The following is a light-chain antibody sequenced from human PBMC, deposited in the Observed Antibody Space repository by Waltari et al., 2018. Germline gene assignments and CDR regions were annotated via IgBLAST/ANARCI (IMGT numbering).Light chain of an antibody. CDR1: SSAVGGYNY. V-gene: IGLV2-14*03. CDR3: SAYISSSTLEL. Sequence: QSALTQPASVSGSPGQSITISCTGTSSAVGGYNYVSWYQQHPGKAPKLMIFDVNNRPSGFSNRFSGSKSGNTASLTSSGLQAEDEADYYCSAYISSSTLELFGGGTRLTVL. CDR2: DVN. J-gene: IGLJ2*01.